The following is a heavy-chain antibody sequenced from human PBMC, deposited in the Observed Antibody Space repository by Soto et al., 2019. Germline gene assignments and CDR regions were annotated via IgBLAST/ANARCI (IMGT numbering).Heavy chain of an antibody. CDR1: GGSISSYY. J-gene: IGHJ4*02. CDR3: ARVSTSSSEYYYDSSGYPYFDY. Sequence: SETLSLTCTVSGGSISSYYWSWIRQPPGKGLEWIGYIYYSGSTNYNPSLKSRVTISVDTSKNQFSLKLSSVTAADTAVYYCARVSTSSSEYYYDSSGYPYFDYWGQGTLVTVSS. V-gene: IGHV4-59*01. D-gene: IGHD3-22*01. CDR2: IYYSGST.